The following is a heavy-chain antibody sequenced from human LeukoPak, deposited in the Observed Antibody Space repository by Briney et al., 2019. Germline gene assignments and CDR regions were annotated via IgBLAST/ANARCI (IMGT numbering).Heavy chain of an antibody. Sequence: SETLSLTCAVYGGSFSAYYWSWIRQPPGKGLEWIGYIYYSGSTNYNPSLKSRVTISVDTSKNQFSLKLSSVTAADTAVYYCAGGYNNFDYWGQGTLVTVSS. CDR1: GGSFSAYY. J-gene: IGHJ4*02. V-gene: IGHV4-59*08. CDR2: IYYSGST. D-gene: IGHD5-24*01. CDR3: AGGYNNFDY.